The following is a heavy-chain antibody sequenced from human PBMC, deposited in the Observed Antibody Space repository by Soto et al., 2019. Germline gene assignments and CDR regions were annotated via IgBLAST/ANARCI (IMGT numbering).Heavy chain of an antibody. D-gene: IGHD2-8*02. J-gene: IGHJ4*02. Sequence: GGSLRLSCVACGFTFSGDWMHWVRQAAGKGLVWVSRINMDGTSTNYADSVKGRFTISRDNAKNTLYLQMNSLRVDDTAVYYCARGPRGLYHHDYWGQGALVTVSS. CDR2: INMDGTST. CDR3: ARGPRGLYHHDY. CDR1: GFTFSGDW. V-gene: IGHV3-74*01.